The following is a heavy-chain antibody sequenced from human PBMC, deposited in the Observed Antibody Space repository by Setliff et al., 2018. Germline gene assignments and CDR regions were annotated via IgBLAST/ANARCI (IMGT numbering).Heavy chain of an antibody. J-gene: IGHJ1*01. CDR1: GFTFSNSW. V-gene: IGHV3-7*01. D-gene: IGHD3-22*01. Sequence: PGGSLRLSCAASGFTFSNSWMNWVRRAPGKGLEWVANIKSDGSEMYYVHSVKGRFTISRDNAKNSLYLQMNSLRAEDTAVYYCASLYYDSSGYEYFQHWGQGTLVTVSS. CDR2: IKSDGSEM. CDR3: ASLYYDSSGYEYFQH.